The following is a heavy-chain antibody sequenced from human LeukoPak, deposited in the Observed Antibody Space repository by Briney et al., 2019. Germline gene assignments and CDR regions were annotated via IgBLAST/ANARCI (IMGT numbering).Heavy chain of an antibody. CDR3: TSPGYDFDY. CDR2: IRSKANSYAT. J-gene: IGHJ4*02. V-gene: IGHV3-73*01. D-gene: IGHD5-12*01. CDR1: GFTLSGSA. Sequence: GGSLRLSCAASGFTLSGSAMHWVRQASGKGLEWVGRIRSKANSYATAYAASVKGRFTISRDDSKNTAYLQMNSLKTEDTAVYYCTSPGYDFDYWGQGTLVTVSS.